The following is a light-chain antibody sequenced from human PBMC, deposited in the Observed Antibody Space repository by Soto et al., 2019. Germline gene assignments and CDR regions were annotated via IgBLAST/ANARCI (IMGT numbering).Light chain of an antibody. J-gene: IGLJ2*01. Sequence: QSALTQPASVSGSPGRSVTISCTGSSSDVGEFNYVYWYQHLPGRAPKLIIYDVTNRPSGISYRFSASKSGRTASLTISGLQAEDEADYYCRSYSSSSTHVVFGGGTKLTVL. V-gene: IGLV2-14*03. CDR2: DVT. CDR3: RSYSSSSTHVV. CDR1: SSDVGEFNY.